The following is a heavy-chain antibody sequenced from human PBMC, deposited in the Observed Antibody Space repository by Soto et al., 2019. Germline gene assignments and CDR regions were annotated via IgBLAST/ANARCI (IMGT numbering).Heavy chain of an antibody. CDR1: GFTFSSYW. Sequence: EVQLVESGGDLVQPGGSLRLSCAASGFTFSSYWMHWVRQAPGKGLVWVSRINSDGSSTSYADSVKGRFTISRDNAKNTLYLQMNGLRAEDTAVYYCARDGVARDRIDYWGQGTLVTVSA. D-gene: IGHD2-8*01. J-gene: IGHJ4*02. CDR3: ARDGVARDRIDY. CDR2: INSDGSST. V-gene: IGHV3-74*01.